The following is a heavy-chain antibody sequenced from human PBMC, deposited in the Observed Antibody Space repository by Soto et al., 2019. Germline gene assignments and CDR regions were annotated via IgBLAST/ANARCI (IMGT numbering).Heavy chain of an antibody. J-gene: IGHJ6*02. CDR3: AKDRNDFWSGSYGMDV. V-gene: IGHV3-9*01. CDR1: GFTFDDYA. D-gene: IGHD3-3*01. CDR2: INWNSDSI. Sequence: PGGSLRLSCATSGFTFDDYAMHWVRQAPGKGLEWVSGINWNSDSIDYADSVKGRFTISRDNPKKSLYLQINSLRAEDTALYYCAKDRNDFWSGSYGMDVWGQGTTVTVSS.